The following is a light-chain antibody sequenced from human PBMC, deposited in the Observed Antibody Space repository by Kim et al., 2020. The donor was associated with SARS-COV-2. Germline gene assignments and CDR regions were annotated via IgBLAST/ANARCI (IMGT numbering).Light chain of an antibody. V-gene: IGLV3-19*01. Sequence: SSELTQHPAVSVALGQTVRITCQGDSLRSYYASWYQQKPGQAPVLVIYGKNNRPSGIPDRFSGSSSGNTASLTITGAQAEDEADYYCNSRDSSGNLWVFG. CDR3: NSRDSSGNLWV. J-gene: IGLJ3*02. CDR2: GKN. CDR1: SLRSYY.